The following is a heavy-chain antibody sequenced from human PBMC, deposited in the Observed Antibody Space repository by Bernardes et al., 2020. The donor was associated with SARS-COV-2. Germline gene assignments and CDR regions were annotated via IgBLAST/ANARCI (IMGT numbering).Heavy chain of an antibody. D-gene: IGHD6-6*01. V-gene: IGHV3-7*01. Sequence: GGSLRPSCASSGFTFSTFWMNWVRQAPGQGLEWVANINQDGSETFYVDSVKGRFTISRDNAKNSLFMEMNALRAEDTAVYYCARIYSTSSFDFDYWGQGTLVTVSS. CDR2: INQDGSET. CDR1: GFTFSTFW. J-gene: IGHJ4*02. CDR3: ARIYSTSSFDFDY.